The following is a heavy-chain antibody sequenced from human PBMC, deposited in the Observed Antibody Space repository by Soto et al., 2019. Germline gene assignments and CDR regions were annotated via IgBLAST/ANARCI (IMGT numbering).Heavy chain of an antibody. Sequence: SETLSLTCTVSGGSISSGGYYWSWIRQHPGKGLEWIGYIYYSGSTYYNPSLKSRVTISVDTSKNQFSLKLSSVTAADTAVYYCARLRLEYPQPLGYYYYGMEVWGQGTTVTVSS. V-gene: IGHV4-31*03. CDR1: GGSISSGGYY. J-gene: IGHJ6*02. CDR3: ARLRLEYPQPLGYYYYGMEV. CDR2: IYYSGST. D-gene: IGHD3-3*01.